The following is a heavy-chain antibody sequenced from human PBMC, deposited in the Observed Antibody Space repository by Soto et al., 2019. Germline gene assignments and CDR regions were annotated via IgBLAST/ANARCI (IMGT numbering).Heavy chain of an antibody. D-gene: IGHD2-15*01. CDR2: VSVYNDDT. CDR1: GYTFSSFG. J-gene: IGHJ4*02. V-gene: IGHV1-18*01. Sequence: ASVKVSCKASGYTFSSFGINWVRQAPGQGLEWVGWVSVYNDDTKYAQNFQGRVTLTTDTSTSTAYMEVGSLRSDDTAVYYCARTCRSGGSCYHEYWGEGTLVTVSS. CDR3: ARTCRSGGSCYHEY.